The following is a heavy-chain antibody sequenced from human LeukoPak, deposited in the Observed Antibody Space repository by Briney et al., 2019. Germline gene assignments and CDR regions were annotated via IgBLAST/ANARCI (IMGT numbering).Heavy chain of an antibody. V-gene: IGHV3-23*01. J-gene: IGHJ4*02. CDR2: ISGSGGNT. Sequence: HPGGSLRLSCAASGFTFSSYAMRWVRQAPGRGLEGVSVISGSGGNTYHAHSVKGRFTLSRDNSKNTLFLQMNSLRAEDTAVYSCVTMADGSYFDYWGQGTLVTVSS. CDR3: VTMADGSYFDY. CDR1: GFTFSSYA. D-gene: IGHD1/OR15-1a*01.